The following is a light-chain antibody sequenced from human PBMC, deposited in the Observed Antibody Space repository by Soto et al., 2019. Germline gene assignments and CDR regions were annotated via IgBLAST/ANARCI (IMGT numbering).Light chain of an antibody. CDR1: SSDVGTYNL. V-gene: IGLV2-23*01. CDR3: CAYAGSSAWL. Sequence: QSAPTQPASVAGSPGQSITIYCTGTSSDVGTYNLVSWYQKDPGKAPKLIIYEGSRRPSGVSNRFSGSKSGNTASLTISGLQAEDEADYYCCAYAGSSAWLFGGGTKLTVL. CDR2: EGS. J-gene: IGLJ3*02.